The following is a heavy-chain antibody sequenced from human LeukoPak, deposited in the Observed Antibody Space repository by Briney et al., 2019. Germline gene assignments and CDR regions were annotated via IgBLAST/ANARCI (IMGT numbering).Heavy chain of an antibody. CDR2: ISSSSTI. CDR3: AIGRGASVVTYFDY. D-gene: IGHD4-23*01. Sequence: GGSLRLSCAASGFTFSSYSMNWVRQAPGKGLEWVSYISSSSTIYYADSVKGRFTISRDNAKNSLYLQMNSLRAEDTAVYYCAIGRGASVVTYFDYWGQGTLVTVSS. CDR1: GFTFSSYS. J-gene: IGHJ4*02. V-gene: IGHV3-48*01.